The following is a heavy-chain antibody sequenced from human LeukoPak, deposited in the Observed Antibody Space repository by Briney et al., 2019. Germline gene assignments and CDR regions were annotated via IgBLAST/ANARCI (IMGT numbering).Heavy chain of an antibody. CDR3: ARVGGGYWFDP. J-gene: IGHJ5*02. Sequence: SVKVSCKASGGTFSSYASSWVRQPPGQGLEWMGGIIPIFGTANYAQKFQGRVTITADESTSTAYMELSSLRSEDTAVYYCARVGGGYWFDPWGQGTLVTVSS. CDR1: GGTFSSYA. CDR2: IIPIFGTA. V-gene: IGHV1-69*13. D-gene: IGHD4-23*01.